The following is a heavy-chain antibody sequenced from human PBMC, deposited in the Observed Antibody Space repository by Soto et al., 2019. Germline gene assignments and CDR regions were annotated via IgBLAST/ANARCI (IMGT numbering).Heavy chain of an antibody. D-gene: IGHD6-19*01. CDR1: GDSISSPKW. V-gene: IGHV4-4*02. Sequence: QVQLQESGPGLVKPSGTLSLTCAVSGDSISSPKWWTWVRQPPGKGLEWIGDMLHSGTTNYNPSLKCXVTISVDKSKTQFSLNLYSVTAADTAVYYCAYSPGWYRHDLWGPGTLVIVSS. CDR3: AYSPGWYRHDL. CDR2: MLHSGTT. J-gene: IGHJ3*01.